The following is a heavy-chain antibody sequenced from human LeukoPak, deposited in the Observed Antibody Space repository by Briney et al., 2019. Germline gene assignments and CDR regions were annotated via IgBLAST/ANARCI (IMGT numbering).Heavy chain of an antibody. D-gene: IGHD3-22*01. CDR1: GYTFTGYY. J-gene: IGHJ5*02. CDR3: ARDSLPWIVVDSYNWFDP. Sequence: ASVKVSCKASGYTFTGYYIHWVRQAPGQGLAWMGWINPHSGGTNYAQKFQGRVTMTRDTSISTAYMELSRLRSDDTAVYYCARDSLPWIVVDSYNWFDPWGQGTLVTVSS. V-gene: IGHV1-2*02. CDR2: INPHSGGT.